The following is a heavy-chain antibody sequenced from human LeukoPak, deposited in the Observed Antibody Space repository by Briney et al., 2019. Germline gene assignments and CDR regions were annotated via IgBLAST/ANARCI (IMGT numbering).Heavy chain of an antibody. V-gene: IGHV4-38-2*02. Sequence: SETLSLTCTVSGYSISSGYYWGWIRQPPGKGLEWIGSIYHSGSTYYNPSLKSRVTISVDTSKNQFSLKLSSVTAADTAVYYCARETMITFGGVSDYYGMDVWGQGTTVTVSS. D-gene: IGHD3-16*01. CDR3: ARETMITFGGVSDYYGMDV. CDR2: IYHSGST. CDR1: GYSISSGYY. J-gene: IGHJ6*02.